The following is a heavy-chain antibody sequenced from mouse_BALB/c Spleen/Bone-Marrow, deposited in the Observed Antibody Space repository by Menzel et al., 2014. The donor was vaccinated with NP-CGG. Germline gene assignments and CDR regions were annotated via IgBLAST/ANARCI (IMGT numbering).Heavy chain of an antibody. D-gene: IGHD1-1*01. Sequence: EVQLQQSGAELVKPGASVKLSCTASGFNIKDTYMHWVKQRPEQGLEWIGRIDPANGNTKYDPKFQGKATITADTSSNTAYLQLSSLTSEDTAVYYCASYYYGSSRVAYWGQGTLGTVPA. V-gene: IGHV14-3*02. CDR1: GFNIKDTY. CDR2: IDPANGNT. CDR3: ASYYYGSSRVAY. J-gene: IGHJ3*01.